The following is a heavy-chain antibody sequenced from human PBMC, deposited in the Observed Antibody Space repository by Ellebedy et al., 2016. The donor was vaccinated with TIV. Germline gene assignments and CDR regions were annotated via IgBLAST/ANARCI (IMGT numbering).Heavy chain of an antibody. Sequence: MPSETLSLTCTVSGGSISPYYWSWIRQPPGKGLEWIGYISYSGSTNYNPSLKSRVTISVDTSKNQFSLKLSSVTAADTAVYYCARVFRGGHDYGDPRPYWYFDLWGRGTLVTVSS. CDR1: GGSISPYY. J-gene: IGHJ2*01. CDR3: ARVFRGGHDYGDPRPYWYFDL. V-gene: IGHV4-59*01. D-gene: IGHD4-17*01. CDR2: ISYSGST.